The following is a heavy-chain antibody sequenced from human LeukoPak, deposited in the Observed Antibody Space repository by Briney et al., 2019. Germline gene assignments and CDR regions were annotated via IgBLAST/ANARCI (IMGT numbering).Heavy chain of an antibody. D-gene: IGHD2-2*01. CDR1: GGSFSGYY. V-gene: IGHV4-59*01. CDR2: IYYSGST. Sequence: PSETLSLTCAVYGGSFSGYYWSWIRQPPGKGLEWIGYIYYSGSTNYNPSLKSRVTISVDTSKNQFSLKLSSVTAADTAVYYCARFHCSSTSCYVDYWGQGTLVTVSS. CDR3: ARFHCSSTSCYVDY. J-gene: IGHJ4*02.